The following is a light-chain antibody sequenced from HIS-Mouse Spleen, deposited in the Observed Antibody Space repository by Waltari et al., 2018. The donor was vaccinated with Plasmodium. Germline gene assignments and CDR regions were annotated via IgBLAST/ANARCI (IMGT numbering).Light chain of an antibody. Sequence: IQITQSPSTLSASVGARVTSTCRSSQSISSWLAWYQQKPGKAPKLLIYKASSIESGVPSRFSGSGSGTEFTLTISSLQPDDFATYYCQQYNSYWTFGQGTKVEIK. V-gene: IGKV1-5*03. CDR2: KAS. CDR1: QSISSW. CDR3: QQYNSYWT. J-gene: IGKJ1*01.